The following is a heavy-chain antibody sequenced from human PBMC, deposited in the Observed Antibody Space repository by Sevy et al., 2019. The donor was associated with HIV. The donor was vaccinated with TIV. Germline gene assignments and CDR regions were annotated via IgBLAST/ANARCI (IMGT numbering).Heavy chain of an antibody. D-gene: IGHD5-12*01. V-gene: IGHV4-39*01. Sequence: SETLSLTCSVSGGSLSRSPYYWGWIRQPPGKGLEWIGSLYPDGSSSYIPSLKSRFTMSADTSNNWFSLRLTSVTAADTAVYCCTGRGYICRFDFWGQGILGTVSS. J-gene: IGHJ4*02. CDR2: LYPDGSS. CDR3: TGRGYICRFDF. CDR1: GGSLSRSPYY.